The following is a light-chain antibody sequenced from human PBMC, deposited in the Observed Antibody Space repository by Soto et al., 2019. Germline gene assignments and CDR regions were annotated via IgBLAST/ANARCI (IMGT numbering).Light chain of an antibody. J-gene: IGKJ1*01. Sequence: EIEMTQSPSTLSLSPGERATLSCRASQSISSSYLAWYQQKPGQAPRLLIYGASSRATGIPDRFSGSGSGTDFTLTISRLEPEDFAVYYCQQYGTSPTFGQGTKVEIK. CDR2: GAS. V-gene: IGKV3-20*01. CDR1: QSISSSY. CDR3: QQYGTSPT.